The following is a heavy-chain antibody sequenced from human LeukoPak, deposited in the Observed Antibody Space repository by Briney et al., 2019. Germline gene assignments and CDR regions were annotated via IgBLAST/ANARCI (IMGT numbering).Heavy chain of an antibody. CDR2: INPNSGGT. J-gene: IGHJ3*02. D-gene: IGHD7-27*01. V-gene: IGHV1-2*02. CDR3: ARTRLTGDAFDI. CDR1: GYTFTGYY. Sequence: ASVKVSCKASGYTFTGYYMHWVRQAPGQGLEWMGWINPNSGGTNYAQKLQGRVTMTTDTSTSTAYMELRSLRSDDTAVYYCARTRLTGDAFDIWGQGTMVTASS.